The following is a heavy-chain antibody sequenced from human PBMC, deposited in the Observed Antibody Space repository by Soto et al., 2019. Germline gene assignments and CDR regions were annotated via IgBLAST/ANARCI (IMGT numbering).Heavy chain of an antibody. V-gene: IGHV4-59*08. J-gene: IGHJ4*02. CDR1: GGSIRGYY. D-gene: IGHD6-19*01. Sequence: SETLSLTCTVSGGSIRGYYWSWFRQPPGEGLEWIGYISYSGSTNYNPSLKSRVTISVDTSKNQFSLKLSSVTAADTAVDYRARSNLAMAGLFDYWGQGTLVTVS. CDR2: ISYSGST. CDR3: ARSNLAMAGLFDY.